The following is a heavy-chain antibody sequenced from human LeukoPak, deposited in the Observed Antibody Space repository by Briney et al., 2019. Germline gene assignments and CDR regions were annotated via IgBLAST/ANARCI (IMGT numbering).Heavy chain of an antibody. CDR3: ARGGAGTYCKRDGWFDP. CDR1: GYTFNSYD. V-gene: IGHV1-8*01. CDR2: MNPNTGNT. D-gene: IGHD3-10*01. J-gene: IGHJ5*02. Sequence: GASVKVSCKASGYTFNSYDINWVRQATGQGLEWMGWMNPNTGNTGYGERFQGRVTMTRDNSISTAYMELNSLTSEDTAVYYCARGGAGTYCKRDGWFDPWGQGTVVTVSS.